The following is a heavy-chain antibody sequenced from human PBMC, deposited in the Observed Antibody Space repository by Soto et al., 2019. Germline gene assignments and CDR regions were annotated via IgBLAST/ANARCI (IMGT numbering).Heavy chain of an antibody. Sequence: QVQLQESGPGLVEPSQTLSLTCTVSGGSISGEGYYWSWIRQCSGRGLEWIGYIHYSGSTYYNPSLKSRVTISVDTSKTQCFLNLSSVTAADTAVYYCARAWTATAGWANWFDRWGQGTLVTVSS. V-gene: IGHV4-31*03. J-gene: IGHJ5*02. CDR2: IHYSGST. CDR3: ARAWTATAGWANWFDR. D-gene: IGHD6-13*01. CDR1: GGSISGEGYY.